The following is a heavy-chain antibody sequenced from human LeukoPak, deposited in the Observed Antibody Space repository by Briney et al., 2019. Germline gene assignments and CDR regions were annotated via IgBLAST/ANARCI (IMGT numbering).Heavy chain of an antibody. Sequence: SETLSLTCAVYGGSFSGYYWSWIRQPPGKGLEWIGEINHSGSTSYNPSLKSRVTISVDTSKNQFSLKLSSVTAADTAVYYCARGLYSSGWIRDWGQGTLVTVSS. J-gene: IGHJ4*02. CDR1: GGSFSGYY. CDR3: ARGLYSSGWIRD. CDR2: INHSGST. D-gene: IGHD6-19*01. V-gene: IGHV4-34*01.